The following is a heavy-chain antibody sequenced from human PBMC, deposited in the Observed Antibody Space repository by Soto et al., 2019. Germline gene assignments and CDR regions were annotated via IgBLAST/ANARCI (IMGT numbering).Heavy chain of an antibody. CDR1: GYSFTSYW. J-gene: IGHJ4*02. CDR2: IYPGDSDT. Sequence: GESLKISCKGSGYSFTSYWIGWVRQMPGKGLEWMGIIYPGDSDTRYSPSFQGQVTISADKSISTAYLQWSSLKASDTAMYYCARGGEESSGSDGSFDYWGQGTLVTVSS. V-gene: IGHV5-51*01. D-gene: IGHD6-19*01. CDR3: ARGGEESSGSDGSFDY.